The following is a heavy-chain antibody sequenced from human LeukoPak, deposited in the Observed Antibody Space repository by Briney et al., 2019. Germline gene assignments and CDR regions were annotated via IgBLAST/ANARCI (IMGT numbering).Heavy chain of an antibody. Sequence: GGSLRLSCAASGFTFSSYAMSWVRQAPGKGLEWVSVISGSGGSTYYADYVKGRFTISRDNSNSSLFVQRNSLRAEDTAVYFCAKSRSGSANWALQFFDNWGQGTLVTVSS. J-gene: IGHJ4*02. CDR3: AKSRSGSANWALQFFDN. V-gene: IGHV3-23*01. CDR2: ISGSGGST. D-gene: IGHD1-1*01. CDR1: GFTFSSYA.